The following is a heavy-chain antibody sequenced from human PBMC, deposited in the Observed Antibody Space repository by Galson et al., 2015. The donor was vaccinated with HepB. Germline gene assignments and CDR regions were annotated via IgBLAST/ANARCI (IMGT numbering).Heavy chain of an antibody. D-gene: IGHD4-17*01. J-gene: IGHJ6*02. CDR2: IYYSGST. Sequence: LSLTCTVSGGSISSSSYYWGWIRQPPGKGLEWIGSIYYSGSTYYNPSLKSRVTISVDTSKNQFSLKLSSVTAADTAVYYCARHVGERSPSFLRGYGMDVWGQGTTVTVSS. V-gene: IGHV4-39*01. CDR3: ARHVGERSPSFLRGYGMDV. CDR1: GGSISSSSYY.